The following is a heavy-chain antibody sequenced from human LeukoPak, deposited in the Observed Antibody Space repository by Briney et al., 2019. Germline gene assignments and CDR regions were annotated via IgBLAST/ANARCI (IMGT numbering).Heavy chain of an antibody. CDR1: GYIFAHNG. Sequence: ASVKVSCKTSGYIFAHNGISWVRQAPGQGPEWMGWISAYNGDTNYAQNFQGRVTMTRDTSTSTVYMELRSLRSDDTAVYYCAKKGTLPGIAATGTLLYYFDYWGQGTLVTVSS. V-gene: IGHV1-18*01. CDR2: ISAYNGDT. J-gene: IGHJ4*02. CDR3: AKKGTLPGIAATGTLLYYFDY. D-gene: IGHD6-13*01.